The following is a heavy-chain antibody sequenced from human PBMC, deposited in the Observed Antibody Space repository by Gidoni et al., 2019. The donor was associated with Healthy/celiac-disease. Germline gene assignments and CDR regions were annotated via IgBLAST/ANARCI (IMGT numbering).Heavy chain of an antibody. CDR1: GFTFSSYG. CDR2: IWYDGSNK. CDR3: ARDKNEDSSPDAFDI. J-gene: IGHJ3*02. V-gene: IGHV3-33*01. Sequence: QVQLVESGGGVVQPGRSLRLPCAASGFTFSSYGMHLVRQAPGTGMEWGAVIWYDGSNKYYADSVKGRFTIARDNSKNTLYLQMNSLRAEDTAVYYCARDKNEDSSPDAFDIWGQGTMVTVSS. D-gene: IGHD6-6*01.